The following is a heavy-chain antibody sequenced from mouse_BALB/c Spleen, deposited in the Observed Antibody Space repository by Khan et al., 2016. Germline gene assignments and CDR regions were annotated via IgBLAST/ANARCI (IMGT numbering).Heavy chain of an antibody. Sequence: VQLQESGAELARPGASVKLSCKASGYTFTSYWMQWVKQRPGQGLEWIGAIYPGDGDTRYTQKFKGKATLTADKSSSTAYMQLSILASEDSAVYYCASYYGSSYDYFDYWGQGTTLTVSS. D-gene: IGHD1-1*01. CDR2: IYPGDGDT. CDR3: ASYYGSSYDYFDY. CDR1: GYTFTSYW. V-gene: IGHV1-87*01. J-gene: IGHJ2*01.